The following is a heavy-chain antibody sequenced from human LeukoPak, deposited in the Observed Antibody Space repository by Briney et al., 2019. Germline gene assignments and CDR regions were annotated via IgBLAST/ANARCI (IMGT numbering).Heavy chain of an antibody. V-gene: IGHV4-59*01. D-gene: IGHD6-6*01. CDR1: GGSISSYY. CDR2: IYYSGST. Sequence: SETLSLTCTVSGGSISSYYWSWIRQPPGKGLEWIGYIYYSGSTNYNPSLKSRVTISVDTSKDQFSLKLSSVTAADTAVYYCARMLRYSRSTNYYMDVWGKGTTVTVSS. J-gene: IGHJ6*03. CDR3: ARMLRYSRSTNYYMDV.